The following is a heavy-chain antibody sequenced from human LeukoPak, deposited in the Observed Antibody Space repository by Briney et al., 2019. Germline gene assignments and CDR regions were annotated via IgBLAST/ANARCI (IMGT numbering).Heavy chain of an antibody. J-gene: IGHJ3*02. CDR3: ARDEIPDAFDI. Sequence: SETLSLTCTVSGGSISSGGYYWRWIRQHPGKGLEWIGYIYYSGSTYYNPSLKSRVTISVDTSKNQFSLKLSSVTAADTAVYYCARDEIPDAFDIWGQGTMVTVSS. CDR2: IYYSGST. D-gene: IGHD5-24*01. CDR1: GGSISSGGYY. V-gene: IGHV4-31*03.